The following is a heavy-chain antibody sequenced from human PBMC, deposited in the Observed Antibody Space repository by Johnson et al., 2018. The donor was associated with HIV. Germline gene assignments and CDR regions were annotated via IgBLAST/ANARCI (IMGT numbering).Heavy chain of an antibody. Sequence: QVQLVESGGGVVQPGGSLRLSCAASGFTFSSYGMHWVRQAPGKGLEWVAFIRYDGSNKYYADSVKGRFTISRDNSKNTLYLQMNSLGAEDTAVYYCAKDWYDAGPLMAFDVWGQGTMVTVSS. CDR3: AKDWYDAGPLMAFDV. CDR1: GFTFSSYG. D-gene: IGHD2-8*01. J-gene: IGHJ3*01. CDR2: IRYDGSNK. V-gene: IGHV3-30*02.